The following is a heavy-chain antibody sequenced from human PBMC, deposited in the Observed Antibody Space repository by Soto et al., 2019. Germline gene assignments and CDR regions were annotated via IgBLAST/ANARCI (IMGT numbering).Heavy chain of an antibody. CDR2: INHSGST. D-gene: IGHD3-9*01. CDR3: ARTYYDILTGYPFLDY. V-gene: IGHV4-34*01. CDR1: GGSFRGYY. Sequence: LSLTCAVYGGSFRGYYWSWIRQPPGKGLEWIGEINHSGSTNYNPSLKSRVTISVDTSKNQFSLKLSSVTAADTAVYYCARTYYDILTGYPFLDYWGQGTLVTVSS. J-gene: IGHJ4*02.